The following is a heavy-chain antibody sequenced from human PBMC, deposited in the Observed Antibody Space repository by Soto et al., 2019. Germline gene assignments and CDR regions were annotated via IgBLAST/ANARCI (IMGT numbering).Heavy chain of an antibody. CDR3: ARDMRSYYDFWSGYNWFDP. V-gene: IGHV1-69*06. Sequence: SVKVSCKASGGTFSSYAISWVRQAPGQGLGWMGGIIPIFGTANYAQKFQGRVTITADKSTSTAYMELSSLRSEDTAVYYCARDMRSYYDFWSGYNWFDPWGQGTLVTVSS. J-gene: IGHJ5*02. D-gene: IGHD3-3*01. CDR1: GGTFSSYA. CDR2: IIPIFGTA.